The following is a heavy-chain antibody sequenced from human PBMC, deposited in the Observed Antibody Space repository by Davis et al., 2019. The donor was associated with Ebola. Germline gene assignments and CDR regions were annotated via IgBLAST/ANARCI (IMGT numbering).Heavy chain of an antibody. D-gene: IGHD6-19*01. CDR1: GFTFSSYA. J-gene: IGHJ4*02. Sequence: GESLKISCAASGFTFSSYAMSWVCQAPGKGLEWVSAISGSGGSTYYADSVKGRFTISRDNSKNTLYLQMNSLRAEDTAVYYCATGGAVAAIDYWGQGTLVTVSS. CDR3: ATGGAVAAIDY. CDR2: ISGSGGST. V-gene: IGHV3-23*01.